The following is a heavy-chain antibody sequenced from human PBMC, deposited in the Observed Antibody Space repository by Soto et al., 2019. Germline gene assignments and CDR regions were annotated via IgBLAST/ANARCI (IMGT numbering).Heavy chain of an antibody. V-gene: IGHV1-69*06. CDR2: IIPIFGTA. Sequence: ASVKVSCKASGGTFSSYAISWVRQAPGQGLEWMGGIIPIFGTANYAQKFQGRVTITADKSTSTAYMELSSLRSEDTAVYYCARDLRCSGGSCYPYYYYYGMDVWGQGTTVTVS. CDR1: GGTFSSYA. CDR3: ARDLRCSGGSCYPYYYYYGMDV. J-gene: IGHJ6*02. D-gene: IGHD2-15*01.